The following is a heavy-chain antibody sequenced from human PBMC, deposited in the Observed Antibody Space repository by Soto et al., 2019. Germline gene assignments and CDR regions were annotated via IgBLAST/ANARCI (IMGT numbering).Heavy chain of an antibody. D-gene: IGHD1-26*01. J-gene: IGHJ5*02. Sequence: QLQLQESGPGLVKPSETLSLTCTVSGGSISSSSYYWGWIRQPPGKGLEWIGSIYYSGSTYYNPSLKSRVTISVDTSKNQFSLKLSSVTAADTAVYYCATPSVGATTSNWFDPWGQGTLVTVSS. CDR3: ATPSVGATTSNWFDP. V-gene: IGHV4-39*01. CDR1: GGSISSSSYY. CDR2: IYYSGST.